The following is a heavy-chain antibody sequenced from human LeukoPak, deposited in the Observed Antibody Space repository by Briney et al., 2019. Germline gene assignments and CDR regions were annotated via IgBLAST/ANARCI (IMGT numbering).Heavy chain of an antibody. D-gene: IGHD3-3*01. J-gene: IGHJ5*02. CDR1: GGSFSSYY. Sequence: SETLSLTCAVYGGSFSSYYWSWIRQPPGHGLEWIGYIYYSGSTTYNPSLKSRVSISVDSSKNQFCLKLSSVTAAETAVYCWARGKKANFGFWSCYHNWFDPGGQGTLVTVSS. CDR2: IYYSGST. V-gene: IGHV4-59*01. CDR3: ARGKKANFGFWSCYHNWFDP.